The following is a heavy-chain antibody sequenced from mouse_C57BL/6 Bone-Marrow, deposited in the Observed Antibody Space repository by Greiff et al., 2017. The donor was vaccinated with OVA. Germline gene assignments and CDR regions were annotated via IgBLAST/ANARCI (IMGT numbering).Heavy chain of an antibody. V-gene: IGHV5-6*01. CDR1: GFTFSSYG. D-gene: IGHD2-3*01. CDR2: ISSGGSYT. CDR3: ASDGFLYYYAMDY. Sequence: EVKVVESGGDLVKPGGSLKLSCAASGFTFSSYGMSWVRQTPDKRLEWVATISSGGSYTYYPDSVKGRFTISRDNAKNTLYLQMSSLKSEDTAMYYCASDGFLYYYAMDYWGQGTSVTVSS. J-gene: IGHJ4*01.